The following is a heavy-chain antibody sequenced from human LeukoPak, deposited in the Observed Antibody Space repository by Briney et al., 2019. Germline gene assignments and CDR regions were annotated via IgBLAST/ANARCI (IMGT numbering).Heavy chain of an antibody. CDR1: GFTFSCYA. J-gene: IGHJ4*02. V-gene: IGHV3-30-3*01. CDR3: ARALRFLEWPSE. CDR2: ISYDGSNK. D-gene: IGHD3-3*01. Sequence: PGGSLRLSCAASGFTFSCYAMHWVRQAPGKGLEWVAVISYDGSNKYYADSVKGRFTISRDNSKNTLYLQMNSLRAEDTAVYYCARALRFLEWPSEWGQGTLVTVSS.